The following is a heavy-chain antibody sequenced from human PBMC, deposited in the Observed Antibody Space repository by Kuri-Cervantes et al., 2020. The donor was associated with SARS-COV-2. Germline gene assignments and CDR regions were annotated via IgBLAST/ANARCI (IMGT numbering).Heavy chain of an antibody. CDR3: TTDILDPRYSKRPDY. CDR2: IKSKTDGGTT. CDR1: GFTFSNAW. Sequence: GESLKISCAASGFTFSNAWMNWVRQAPGKGLEWVGRIKSKTDGGTTDYAAPVKGRFTISRDDSKNTLYLQMNSLKTEDTAVYYCTTDILDPRYSKRPDYWGQGTLVTVSS. J-gene: IGHJ4*02. V-gene: IGHV3-15*01. D-gene: IGHD2-15*01.